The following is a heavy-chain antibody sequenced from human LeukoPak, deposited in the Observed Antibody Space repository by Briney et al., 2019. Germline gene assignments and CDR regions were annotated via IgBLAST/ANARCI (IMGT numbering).Heavy chain of an antibody. CDR1: GGSISSGDYY. CDR3: AYGSGSNWFDP. J-gene: IGHJ5*02. Sequence: SQTLSLTCTVSGGSISSGDYYWRWIRQPPGKGLEWIGYIYYSGSTYYNPSLKSRVTISVDTSKNQFSLKLSSVTAADTAVYYCAYGSGSNWFDPWGQGTLVTVSS. CDR2: IYYSGST. D-gene: IGHD3-10*01. V-gene: IGHV4-30-4*08.